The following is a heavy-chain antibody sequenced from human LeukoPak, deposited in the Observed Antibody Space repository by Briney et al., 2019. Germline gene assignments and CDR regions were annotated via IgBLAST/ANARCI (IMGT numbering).Heavy chain of an antibody. D-gene: IGHD6-6*01. V-gene: IGHV1-8*03. J-gene: IGHJ5*02. CDR3: ARGRSIAARSNWFDP. CDR2: MNPNSGNT. Sequence: ASVKVSCEASGYTFTSYDINWVRQATGQGLEWMGWMNPNSGNTGYAQKFQGRVTITRNTSISTAYMELSSLRSEDTAVYYCARGRSIAARSNWFDPWGQGTLVTVSS. CDR1: GYTFTSYD.